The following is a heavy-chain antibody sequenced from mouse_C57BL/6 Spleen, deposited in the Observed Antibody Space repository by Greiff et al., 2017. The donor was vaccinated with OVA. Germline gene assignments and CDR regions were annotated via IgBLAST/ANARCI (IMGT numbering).Heavy chain of an antibody. CDR2: IYPSDSET. CDR1: GYTFTSYW. D-gene: IGHD4-1*02. CDR3: ARSANWDYFDY. Sequence: VQLQQPGAELVRPGSSVKLSCKASGYTFTSYWMDWVKQRPGQGLEWIGNIYPSDSETHYNQKFKDKATLTVDKSSSTAYMQLSSLTSEDSAVYYCARSANWDYFDYWGQGTTLTVSS. V-gene: IGHV1-61*01. J-gene: IGHJ2*01.